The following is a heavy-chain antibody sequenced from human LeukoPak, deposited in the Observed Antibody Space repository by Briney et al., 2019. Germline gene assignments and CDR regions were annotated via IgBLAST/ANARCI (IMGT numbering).Heavy chain of an antibody. CDR2: IKSKTDGGTT. Sequence: PGGSLRLSCAASGFTFSNAWMSWVRQAPGKGLEWVGRIKSKTDGGTTDYAAPVKGRFTISRDDSKNTLYLQMNSLKTEDTAVYYCTTDSVRQAASVDCWGQGTLVTVSS. CDR1: GFTFSNAW. J-gene: IGHJ4*02. D-gene: IGHD3-10*01. CDR3: TTDSVRQAASVDC. V-gene: IGHV3-15*01.